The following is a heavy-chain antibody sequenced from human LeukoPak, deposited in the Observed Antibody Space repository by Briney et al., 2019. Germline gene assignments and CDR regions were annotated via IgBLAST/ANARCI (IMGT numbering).Heavy chain of an antibody. J-gene: IGHJ4*02. CDR3: ARDLGFRLERPKYYFDY. CDR1: GFTFSSYS. D-gene: IGHD1-1*01. Sequence: PGGSLRLSCAASGFTFSSYSMNWVRQAPGKALEWGSSISSSSSYIYYADSVKGRFTISRDNAKNSLYLQMNSLRAEDTAVYYCARDLGFRLERPKYYFDYWGQGTLVTVSS. CDR2: ISSSSSYI. V-gene: IGHV3-21*01.